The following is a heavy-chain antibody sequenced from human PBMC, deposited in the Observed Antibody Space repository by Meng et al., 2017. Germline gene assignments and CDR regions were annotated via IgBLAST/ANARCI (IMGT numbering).Heavy chain of an antibody. CDR2: IKSKTDGETT. D-gene: IGHD3-22*01. CDR1: GFTFSNAW. CDR3: TTDYDSSGDAFDI. V-gene: IGHV3-15*01. J-gene: IGHJ3*02. Sequence: GESLKISCAASGFTFSNAWMSWVRQAPGKGLEWVGRIKSKTDGETTDYAAPVKGRFTISRDDSKNTLYLQMNSLKTEDTAVYYCTTDYDSSGDAFDIWGQGTMVTVSS.